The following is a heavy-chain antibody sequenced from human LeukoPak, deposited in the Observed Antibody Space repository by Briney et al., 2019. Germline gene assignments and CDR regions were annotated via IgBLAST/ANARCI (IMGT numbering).Heavy chain of an antibody. Sequence: ASVKVSCKASGCTFISYSISWVRQAPGQGLEWMGGINPIFDTADYAQKFQGRVTITADESTSTAYMELSSLRSEDTAVFYCARISLGAIWGYYYGMDVWGQGTTVTVSS. CDR2: INPIFDTA. J-gene: IGHJ6*02. CDR3: ARISLGAIWGYYYGMDV. D-gene: IGHD1-26*01. V-gene: IGHV1-69*13. CDR1: GCTFISYS.